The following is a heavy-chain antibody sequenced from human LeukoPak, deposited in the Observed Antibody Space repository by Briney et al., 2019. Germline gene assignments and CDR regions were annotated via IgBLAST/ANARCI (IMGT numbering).Heavy chain of an antibody. CDR2: IYHSGST. Sequence: PSETLSLTCTVSGYSISSGFYWGWIRQPPGKGLEWIGSIYHSGSTHYNPSLKSRVTISGDTSKNQFSLRLSSVTAADTAVYYCARASYSYDINGWVPFDYWGQGTLVTVSS. V-gene: IGHV4-38-2*02. D-gene: IGHD3-22*01. J-gene: IGHJ4*02. CDR1: GYSISSGFY. CDR3: ARASYSYDINGWVPFDY.